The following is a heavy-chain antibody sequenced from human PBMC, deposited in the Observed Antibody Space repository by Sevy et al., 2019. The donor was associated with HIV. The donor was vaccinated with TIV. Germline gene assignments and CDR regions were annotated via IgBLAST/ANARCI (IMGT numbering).Heavy chain of an antibody. CDR3: ATDAGIAAAGRVFDY. CDR1: GFTFSDHY. V-gene: IGHV3-72*01. CDR2: IRNKADSYTT. Sequence: GGSLRLSCAASGFTFSDHYMEWVRQAPGKGLEWVGRIRNKADSYTTEYAASVTGRFTISREDSKNSLYLLMNSLKTEDTAVYYCATDAGIAAAGRVFDYWGQGTLVTVSS. J-gene: IGHJ4*02. D-gene: IGHD6-13*01.